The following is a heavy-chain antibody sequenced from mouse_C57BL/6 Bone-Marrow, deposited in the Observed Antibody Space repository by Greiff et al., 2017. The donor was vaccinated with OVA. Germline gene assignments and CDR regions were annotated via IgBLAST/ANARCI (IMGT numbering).Heavy chain of an antibody. J-gene: IGHJ4*01. V-gene: IGHV1-69*01. CDR1: GYTFTSYW. CDR2: IDPSDSYT. CDR3: ARESDYDEAMDY. Sequence: VQLQQSGAELVMPGASVKLSCKASGYTFTSYWMHWVKQRPGQGLEWIGEIDPSDSYTNSNQKFKGKSTLTVDKSSSTAYMQLSSLTSEDSAVYYCARESDYDEAMDYWGQGTSVTVSS. D-gene: IGHD2-4*01.